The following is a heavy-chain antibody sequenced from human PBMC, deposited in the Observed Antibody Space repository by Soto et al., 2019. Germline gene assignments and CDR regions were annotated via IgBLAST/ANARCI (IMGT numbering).Heavy chain of an antibody. D-gene: IGHD6-6*01. Sequence: PGGSLRISCAASGFTFSSYGMHWVRQAPGKGLEWVAVISYDGSNKYYADSVKGRFTISRDNSKNTLYLQMNSLRAEDTAVYYCAKDTAGIASRPHYYYHGMDVWGQGTTVTVSS. V-gene: IGHV3-30*18. CDR3: AKDTAGIASRPHYYYHGMDV. J-gene: IGHJ6*02. CDR2: ISYDGSNK. CDR1: GFTFSSYG.